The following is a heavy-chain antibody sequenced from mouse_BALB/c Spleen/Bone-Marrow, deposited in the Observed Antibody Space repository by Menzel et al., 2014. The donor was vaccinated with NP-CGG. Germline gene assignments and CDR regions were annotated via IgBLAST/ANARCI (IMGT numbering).Heavy chain of an antibody. CDR1: GFNIKDTY. Sequence: EVKLMESGAELVKPGASVKLSCTASGFNIKDTYMHWVKQRPEQGLEWIGRIDPANGNTKYDPKFQGKATITADTSSNTAYLQLSSLTSEDTAVYYCARGGNYFYYWAKAPLSRSPQ. J-gene: IGHJ2*01. CDR3: ARGGNYFYY. CDR2: IDPANGNT. V-gene: IGHV14-3*02.